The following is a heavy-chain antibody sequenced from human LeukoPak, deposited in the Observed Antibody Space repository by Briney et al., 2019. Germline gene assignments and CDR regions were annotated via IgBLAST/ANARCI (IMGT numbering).Heavy chain of an antibody. CDR2: IYYSGST. CDR3: ARVEEGYGSGRRENYYYYYMDV. V-gene: IGHV4-59*01. Sequence: SETLSLTCAVYGGSFSGYYWSWIRQPPGKGLEWIGYIYYSGSTNYKPSRKSRATISVDTSKNQFSLKLSSVTAAETAVYYCARVEEGYGSGRRENYYYYYMDVWGKGTTVTISS. J-gene: IGHJ6*03. CDR1: GGSFSGYY. D-gene: IGHD3-10*01.